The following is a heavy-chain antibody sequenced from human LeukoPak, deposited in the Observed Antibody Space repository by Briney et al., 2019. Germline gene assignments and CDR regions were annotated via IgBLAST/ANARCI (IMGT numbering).Heavy chain of an antibody. CDR3: AREGGEGATQTFDY. J-gene: IGHJ4*02. V-gene: IGHV4-59*01. CDR1: GGSISSYY. CDR2: IYYSGST. D-gene: IGHD1-26*01. Sequence: KPSETLCLTCTVSGGSISSYYWSWIRQPPGKGLEWIGYIYYSGSTNYNPSLKSRVTISVDTSKNQFSLKLSSVTAADTAVYYCAREGGEGATQTFDYWGQGTLVTVSS.